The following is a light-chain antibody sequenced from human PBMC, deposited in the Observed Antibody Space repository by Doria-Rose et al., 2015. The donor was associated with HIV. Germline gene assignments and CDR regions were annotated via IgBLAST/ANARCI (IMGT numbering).Light chain of an antibody. J-gene: IGKJ5*01. CDR1: QRASTD. CDR2: GAS. Sequence: TQSPETLSVSPGDSATLSCSASQRASTDLAWYQRIPSQAPRLLIWGASTTATGIPARFSGSRSRTEVTLTISSRQSEDFAIYCCHQYNNWPTFGQGTRLDIK. V-gene: IGKV3-15*01. CDR3: HQYNNWPT.